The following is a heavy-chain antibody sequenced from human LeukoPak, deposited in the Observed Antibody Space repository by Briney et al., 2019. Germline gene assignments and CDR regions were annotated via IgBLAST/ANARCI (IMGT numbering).Heavy chain of an antibody. CDR1: GGSISSSSYY. J-gene: IGHJ4*02. D-gene: IGHD6-19*01. CDR3: ARQTGARIAVAVGYFDY. CDR2: FYYSGST. V-gene: IGHV4-39*01. Sequence: PSETLSLTCTVSGGSISSSSYYWGWVRQPPGKGLEWIGSFYYSGSTYYNPSLKSRVTISVDTSKNQFSLRLTSVTAADTAVYYCARQTGARIAVAVGYFDYWGQGTLVTVSS.